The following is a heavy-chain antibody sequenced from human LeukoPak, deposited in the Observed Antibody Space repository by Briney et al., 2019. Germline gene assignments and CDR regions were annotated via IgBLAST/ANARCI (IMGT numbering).Heavy chain of an antibody. D-gene: IGHD3-10*01. CDR3: ASRGYGSGSYYLDY. J-gene: IGHJ4*02. Sequence: SETLSLCCTVSGGSITSCIYYWGWTRQPPGKWLERIGSIYYSGSTYYNPSLKSRVNISVDTSKNQFSLKLSSVTAADTAVYYCASRGYGSGSYYLDYWGQGTLVTVSS. CDR1: GGSITSCIYY. V-gene: IGHV4-39*01. CDR2: IYYSGST.